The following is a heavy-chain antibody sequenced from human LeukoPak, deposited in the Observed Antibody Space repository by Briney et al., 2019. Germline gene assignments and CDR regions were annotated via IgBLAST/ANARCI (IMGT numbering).Heavy chain of an antibody. CDR3: ARDRQSTVLDY. CDR1: GYDFGDYY. V-gene: IGHV1-2*02. J-gene: IGHJ4*02. D-gene: IGHD1-26*01. CDR2: LNPNSGGT. Sequence: ASVKVSCKASGYDFGDYYIHWVRQAPGQGLEWMGWLNPNSGGTNYAQTFRGRVTMTRDTSLSTVYMDLSSLRSDDTAVYFCARDRQSTVLDYWGQGTLVAVSS.